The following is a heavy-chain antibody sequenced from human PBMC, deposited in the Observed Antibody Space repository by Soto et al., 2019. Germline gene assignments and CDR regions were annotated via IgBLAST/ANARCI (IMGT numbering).Heavy chain of an antibody. V-gene: IGHV4-59*01. CDR1: GGSISTYY. D-gene: IGHD3-10*01. Sequence: SETLSLTCTVSGGSISTYYWSWIRQPPGKGLEWIGYIYYSGSTNYNPSLNSRVTISEDASKNQFSLKLSSVTAADTAVYYCARGKFPFTFDYWGQGTLVTVSS. J-gene: IGHJ4*02. CDR2: IYYSGST. CDR3: ARGKFPFTFDY.